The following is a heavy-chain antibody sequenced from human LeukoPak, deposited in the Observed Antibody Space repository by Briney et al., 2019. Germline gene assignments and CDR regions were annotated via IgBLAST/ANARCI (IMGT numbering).Heavy chain of an antibody. J-gene: IGHJ4*02. CDR1: GGSFSGYY. Sequence: PSETLSLTCAVYGGSFSGYYWSWIRQPPGKGLEWIGEINHSGSTNYNPSLKSRVTISVDTSKNQFSLKLSSVTAADTAVYYCASPSEAGYWGQGTLVTVSS. CDR3: ASPSEAGY. CDR2: INHSGST. V-gene: IGHV4-34*01.